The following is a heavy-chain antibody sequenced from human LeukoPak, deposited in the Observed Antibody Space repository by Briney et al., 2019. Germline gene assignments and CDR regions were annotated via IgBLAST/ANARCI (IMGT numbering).Heavy chain of an antibody. J-gene: IGHJ6*03. CDR1: GFTFSSYE. V-gene: IGHV3-48*03. D-gene: IGHD3-10*01. CDR3: ARAPRYYYGSGTPYYYMDV. Sequence: GGSLRLSCAASGFTFSSYEMNWVRQAPGKGLEWVSYISSSGSTIYYADSVKGRFTISRDNAKNSLYLQMNSLRAEDTAVHYCARAPRYYYGSGTPYYYMDVWGKGTTVTVSS. CDR2: ISSSGSTI.